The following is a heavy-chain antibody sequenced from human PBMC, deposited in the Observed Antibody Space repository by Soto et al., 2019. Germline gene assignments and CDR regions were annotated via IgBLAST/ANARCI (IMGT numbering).Heavy chain of an antibody. V-gene: IGHV4-59*08. CDR1: GGSISSYY. D-gene: IGHD5-12*01. J-gene: IGHJ4*02. Sequence: SETLSLTCTVSGGSISSYYWSWIRQPPGKGLEWIGYIYYSGSTNYNPSLESRVTISVDTSKNQFSLTVTSVTAADTAVYYCGRRIVATETFDFWGQGALVTVSS. CDR2: IYYSGST. CDR3: GRRIVATETFDF.